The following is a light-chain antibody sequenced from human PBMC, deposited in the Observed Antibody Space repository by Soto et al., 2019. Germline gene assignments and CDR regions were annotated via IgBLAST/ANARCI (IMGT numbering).Light chain of an antibody. Sequence: EIVMTQAPATLSVSPGERATLSCRASESVSSNLAWYQQKPGQAPRLVIYAASTRATGIPDRFSGSVSGTEFTLTISSLQPEDFAVYYCQQYNNWHSFGQGTKVDI. V-gene: IGKV3-15*01. J-gene: IGKJ1*01. CDR1: ESVSSN. CDR3: QQYNNWHS. CDR2: AAS.